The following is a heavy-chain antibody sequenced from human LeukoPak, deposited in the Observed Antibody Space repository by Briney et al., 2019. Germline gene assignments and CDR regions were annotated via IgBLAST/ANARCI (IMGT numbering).Heavy chain of an antibody. CDR2: ISGSGGST. Sequence: PGGSLRLSCAASGFTFSSYVMSWVRQAPGKGLEWVSAISGSGGSTYYADSVKGRFIISRDNSKNTLYLQMNSLRAEDTAVYYCARKPTPLPDAYWYFDLWGRGTLVAVSS. J-gene: IGHJ2*01. CDR1: GFTFSSYV. CDR3: ARKPTPLPDAYWYFDL. V-gene: IGHV3-23*01.